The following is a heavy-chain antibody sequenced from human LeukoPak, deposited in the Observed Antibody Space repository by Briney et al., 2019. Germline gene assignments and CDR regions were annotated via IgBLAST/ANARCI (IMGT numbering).Heavy chain of an antibody. CDR1: GGTFSGFA. CDR2: ISPISGTT. D-gene: IGHD6-6*01. V-gene: IGHV1-69*13. Sequence: GASVTVSCTASGGTFSGFAISWVRQAPGQGLEWMGGISPISGTTNYALRFQGRVTITADESTTTAYMELSSLRSEDTAVYYCARDRGSSPPFGYYYYGMDVWGQGTTVTVSS. CDR3: ARDRGSSPPFGYYYYGMDV. J-gene: IGHJ6*02.